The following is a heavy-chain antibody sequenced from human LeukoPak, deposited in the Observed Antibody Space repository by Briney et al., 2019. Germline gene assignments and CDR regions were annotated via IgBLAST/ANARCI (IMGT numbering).Heavy chain of an antibody. D-gene: IGHD3-9*01. CDR3: ARFGGHYDILTGYYSSYYYMDV. CDR2: ISSSGSTI. CDR1: GFTFSDYY. Sequence: GGSLRLSCAASGFTFSDYYMSWIRQAPGKGLEWVSYISSSGSTIYYADSVKGRFTISRDNAKNSLYLQMNSLRAEDTAVYYCARFGGHYDILTGYYSSYYYMDVWGKGTTVTVSS. V-gene: IGHV3-11*04. J-gene: IGHJ6*03.